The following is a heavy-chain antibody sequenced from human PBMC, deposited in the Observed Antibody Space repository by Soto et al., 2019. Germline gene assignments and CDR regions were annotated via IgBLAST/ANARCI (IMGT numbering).Heavy chain of an antibody. D-gene: IGHD3-10*01. J-gene: IGHJ5*02. CDR3: ASSGARGGDWFDP. CDR2: VYYSGIT. Sequence: QVQLQESGPGLVKPSQTLSLTCTVSGGSIRRRGYYWSWIRHHPGEGLEWIGFVYYSGITDYNPSLKGRVTISADTSKNQFSLKLTSVAAADTAVYYCASSGARGGDWFDPWGQGTLVTVSS. V-gene: IGHV4-31*03. CDR1: GGSIRRRGYY.